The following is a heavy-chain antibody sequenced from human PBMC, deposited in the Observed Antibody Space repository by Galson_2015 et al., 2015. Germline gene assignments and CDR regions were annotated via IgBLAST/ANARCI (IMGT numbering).Heavy chain of an antibody. V-gene: IGHV3-48*02. CDR1: GLTFSGYR. CDR3: ARDQGALYYFDY. J-gene: IGHJ4*02. Sequence: SLRLSCAASGLTFSGYRMNWVRQAPGKGLEWVSYISSGATNIYYADYVKGRFTISRDNAKNSLYLQMNSLRDEDMAVYYCARDQGALYYFDYWGQGTLVTVSS. D-gene: IGHD3-10*01. CDR2: ISSGATNI.